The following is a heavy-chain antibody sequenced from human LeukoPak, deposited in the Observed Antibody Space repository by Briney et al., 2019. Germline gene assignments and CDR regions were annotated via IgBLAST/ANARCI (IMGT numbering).Heavy chain of an antibody. J-gene: IGHJ4*02. CDR3: ARVGGRGIDY. CDR2: TGSMGSTI. D-gene: IGHD3-10*01. CDR1: GFSFNIYS. V-gene: IGHV3-48*01. Sequence: GGSLRLACSAAGFSFNIYSMSWVRQSPGKGLEWIAYTGSMGSTIHYADSVKGRFASSRDNAKKSLYLQMDTLRGDDTAVYYCARVGGRGIDYWGQGSLVSVSS.